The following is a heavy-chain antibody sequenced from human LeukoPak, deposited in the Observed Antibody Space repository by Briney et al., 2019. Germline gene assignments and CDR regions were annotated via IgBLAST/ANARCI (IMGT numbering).Heavy chain of an antibody. CDR1: GFSFSSYW. J-gene: IGHJ4*02. CDR3: AKGNWRYFDY. CDR2: IKTDATIT. D-gene: IGHD1-1*01. V-gene: IGHV3-74*01. Sequence: PGGSLRLSCAASGFSFSSYWMHWVRQAPGKGLVWVSRIKTDATITGYADSVRGRFTISRDNSKNTLYLQMNSLGADDTAVYYCAKGNWRYFDYWGQGTLVTVSS.